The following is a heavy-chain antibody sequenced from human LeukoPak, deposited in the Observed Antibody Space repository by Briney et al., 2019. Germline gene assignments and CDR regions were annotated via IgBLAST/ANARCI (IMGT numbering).Heavy chain of an antibody. D-gene: IGHD5-24*01. CDR1: GFTFSSYA. CDR2: ISGSGSST. CDR3: AKRDGYNSNPLKD. J-gene: IGHJ4*02. Sequence: GGSLRLSCAASGFTFSSYAMSWGRQAPGKGLEWVSAISGSGSSTYYADSVKGRFTISRDNSKNTLYLQMNSLRAEDTALYYCAKRDGYNSNPLKDWGQGTLVTVSS. V-gene: IGHV3-23*01.